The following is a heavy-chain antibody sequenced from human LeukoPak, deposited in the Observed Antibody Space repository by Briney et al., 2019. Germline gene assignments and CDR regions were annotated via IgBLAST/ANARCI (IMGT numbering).Heavy chain of an antibody. D-gene: IGHD5-12*01. J-gene: IGHJ4*02. V-gene: IGHV1-46*01. CDR1: GYTFTSYY. Sequence: EASVTVSCKASGYTFTSYYMHWVRQAPGLGLEWMGMINPSGGSTSYAQKFQGRVTMTRDTSTSTVYMELSSLRSEDTAVYYCAREPNIVAAFDYWGQGTLVTVSS. CDR2: INPSGGST. CDR3: AREPNIVAAFDY.